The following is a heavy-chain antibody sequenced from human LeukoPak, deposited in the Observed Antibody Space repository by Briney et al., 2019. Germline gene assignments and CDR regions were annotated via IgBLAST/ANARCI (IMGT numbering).Heavy chain of an antibody. CDR3: ARWSSSWENNWFDP. D-gene: IGHD6-13*01. Sequence: SETLSLTCTVSSGSINSDSHYWGWIRQPPGKGLERIGSVYYKGTTQYNPSLKSRATMSVDTSNNRFSLSLTSATAADTGMYYCARWSSSWENNWFDPWGQGILVTVSS. CDR2: VYYKGTT. CDR1: SGSINSDSHY. V-gene: IGHV4-39*07. J-gene: IGHJ5*02.